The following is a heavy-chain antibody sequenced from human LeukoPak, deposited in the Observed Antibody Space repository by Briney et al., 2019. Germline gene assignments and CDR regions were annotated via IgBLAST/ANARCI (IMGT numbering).Heavy chain of an antibody. CDR3: TKDYCGRFCSAV. V-gene: IGHV3-23*01. CDR2: ITKSGDTT. CDR1: GLTFSAFG. D-gene: IGHD3-3*01. J-gene: IGHJ6*02. Sequence: GGSLRLSCAASGLTFSAFGMNWVRQAPGKGLEWVSTITKSGDTTYYVDSVKGRFTISRDNSKNTLYLQMSSLRAGDTAKYYCTKDYCGRFCSAVWGQGTTVTVSS.